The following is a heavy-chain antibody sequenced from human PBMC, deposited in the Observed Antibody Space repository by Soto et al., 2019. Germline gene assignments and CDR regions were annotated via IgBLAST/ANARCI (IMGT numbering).Heavy chain of an antibody. CDR3: ARDVRWFGTKSPRFDP. D-gene: IGHD3-10*01. J-gene: IGHJ5*02. CDR2: IYYSGST. Sequence: SETLSLTCTVSGGSISSGGYYWSWIRQHPGKGLEWIGYIYYSGSTYYNPSLKSRVTISVDTSKNQFSLKLSSVTAADTAVYYCARDVRWFGTKSPRFDPWGQGTLVTVSS. CDR1: GGSISSGGYY. V-gene: IGHV4-31*03.